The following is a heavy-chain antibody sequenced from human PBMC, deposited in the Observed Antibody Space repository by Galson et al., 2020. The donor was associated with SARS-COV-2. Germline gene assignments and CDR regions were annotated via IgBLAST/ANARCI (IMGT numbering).Heavy chain of an antibody. Sequence: SETLSLTCTVSGGSISSSSYYWGWIRQPPEKGLEWIGSIYYSGSTYYNPSLKSRVTISVDTSKNQFSLKLSSVTAADTAVYYCAGLNLYYYGSGSPMGLFDYWGQGTLVTVSS. CDR1: GGSISSSSYY. J-gene: IGHJ4*02. V-gene: IGHV4-39*01. CDR3: AGLNLYYYGSGSPMGLFDY. D-gene: IGHD3-10*01. CDR2: IYYSGST.